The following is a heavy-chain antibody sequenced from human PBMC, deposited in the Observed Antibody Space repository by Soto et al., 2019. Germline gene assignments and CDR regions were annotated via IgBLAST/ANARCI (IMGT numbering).Heavy chain of an antibody. J-gene: IGHJ4*02. CDR1: GGSISSGGYS. V-gene: IGHV4-30-2*01. CDR3: ASSHAGAHITAAVH. D-gene: IGHD6-13*01. CDR2: IYHSGST. Sequence: QLQLQESGSGLVKPSQTLSLTCAVSGGSISSGGYSWSWIRQPPGKGLEWIGYIYHSGSTYYNPSLKSRITIPVARSKNQFSLKLSSVTAADTAVYYCASSHAGAHITAAVHWGQGTLVTVSS.